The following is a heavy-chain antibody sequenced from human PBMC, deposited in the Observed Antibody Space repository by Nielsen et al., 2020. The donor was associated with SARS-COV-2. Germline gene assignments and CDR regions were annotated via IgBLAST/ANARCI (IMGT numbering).Heavy chain of an antibody. CDR1: GFTFSSYG. D-gene: IGHD3-3*01. CDR3: ARILEGFSKGFDY. Sequence: GGSLRLSCAASGFTFSSYGMHWVRQAPGKGLEWVAVIWYDGSNKYYADSVKGRFTISRDNSKNTLYLQMNSLRAEDTAVYYCARILEGFSKGFDYWGQGTLVTVSS. CDR2: IWYDGSNK. J-gene: IGHJ4*02. V-gene: IGHV3-33*08.